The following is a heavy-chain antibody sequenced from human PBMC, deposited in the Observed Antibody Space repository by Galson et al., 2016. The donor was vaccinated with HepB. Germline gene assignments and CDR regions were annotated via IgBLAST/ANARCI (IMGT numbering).Heavy chain of an antibody. J-gene: IGHJ3*01. V-gene: IGHV3-7*01. CDR3: VREVGAPGSFDV. Sequence: SLRLSCAASGFRFSHYNMNWVRQAPGKGLEWVANIRRDGSQKNYLDSVQGRFTISRDNAKNSLFLEMTSLRAEDTALYHCVREVGAPGSFDVWGQGTMVTVSS. CDR2: IRRDGSQK. CDR1: GFRFSHYN. D-gene: IGHD1-26*01.